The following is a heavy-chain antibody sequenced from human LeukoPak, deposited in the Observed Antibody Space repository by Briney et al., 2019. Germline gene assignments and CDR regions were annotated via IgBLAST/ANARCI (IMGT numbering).Heavy chain of an antibody. CDR1: GGTFSSYA. Sequence: GASVKVSCKASGGTFSSYAISWVRQAPGQGLEWMGRIIPILGMANYAQKFQGRVTITADKSTSTAYMELSSLRSEDTAVYYCARGVDFQIPHYYYYYGMDVWGQGTTVTVSS. J-gene: IGHJ6*02. CDR2: IIPILGMA. V-gene: IGHV1-69*04. D-gene: IGHD2/OR15-2a*01. CDR3: ARGVDFQIPHYYYYYGMDV.